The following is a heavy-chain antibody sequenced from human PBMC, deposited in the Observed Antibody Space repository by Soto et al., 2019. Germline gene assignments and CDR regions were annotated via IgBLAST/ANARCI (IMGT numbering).Heavy chain of an antibody. CDR2: IYYRGNT. CDR1: GGSSGTYY. J-gene: IGHJ4*02. CDR3: ARHPGYYDILTGYTPYYFDY. Sequence: SETLSLTCTVSGGSSGTYYWSWIRQPPGKGLEWIGYIYYRGNTDYNPSLKSRVTISLDTPKNQFSLKLSSVTAADTAVYYCARHPGYYDILTGYTPYYFDYWGQGTLVTVSS. D-gene: IGHD3-9*01. V-gene: IGHV4-59*08.